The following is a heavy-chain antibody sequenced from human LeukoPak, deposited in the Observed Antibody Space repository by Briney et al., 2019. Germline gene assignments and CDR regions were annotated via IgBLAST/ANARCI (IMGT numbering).Heavy chain of an antibody. V-gene: IGHV3-23*01. Sequence: GGSLRLSCAASGFTFSSYAMSWVRQAPGKGLEWVPAISGSGGSTYYADSVKGRFTISRDNSKNTLYLQMNSLRAEDTAVYYCARSVPGGPYYYDSSGYPYWGQGTLVTVSS. CDR1: GFTFSSYA. D-gene: IGHD3-22*01. J-gene: IGHJ4*02. CDR2: ISGSGGST. CDR3: ARSVPGGPYYYDSSGYPY.